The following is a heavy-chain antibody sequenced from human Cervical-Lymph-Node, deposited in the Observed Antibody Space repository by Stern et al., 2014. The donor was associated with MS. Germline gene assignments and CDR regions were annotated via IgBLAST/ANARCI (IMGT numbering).Heavy chain of an antibody. CDR1: GFTFSSYG. D-gene: IGHD2-15*01. CDR3: AKVIEVVAALESLDFDY. CDR2: ISYDGSNK. J-gene: IGHJ4*02. V-gene: IGHV3-30*18. Sequence: DQLVESGGGVVQPGRSLRLSCAASGFTFSSYGMHWVRQAPGKGLEWVAVISYDGSNKYYADSVKGRFTISRDNSKNTLYLQMNSLRAEDTAVYYCAKVIEVVAALESLDFDYWGQGTLVTVSS.